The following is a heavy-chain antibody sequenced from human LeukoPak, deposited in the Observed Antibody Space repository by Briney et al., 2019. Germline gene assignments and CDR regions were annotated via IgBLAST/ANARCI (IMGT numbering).Heavy chain of an antibody. V-gene: IGHV1-2*02. CDR2: INCHSGGT. CDR3: ARGDTYGVDY. CDR1: GYTFTGYY. D-gene: IGHD1-26*01. J-gene: IGHJ4*02. Sequence: ASVKVSCKSSGYTFTGYYIHWVRQAPGQGLEWMGWINCHSGGTNHAQKFQGSVTMTRDPSISTAYMELTSLISDDTAVYYCARGDTYGVDYWGQGTLVTVPS.